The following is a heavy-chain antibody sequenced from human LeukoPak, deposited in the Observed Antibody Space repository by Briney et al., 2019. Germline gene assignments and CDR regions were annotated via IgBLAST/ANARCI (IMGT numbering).Heavy chain of an antibody. D-gene: IGHD3-10*01. CDR1: GFTFSTYW. CDR3: ARDLVLGSGSYGQ. J-gene: IGHJ4*02. V-gene: IGHV3-74*01. CDR2: IHGDGTFT. Sequence: PGGSLRPSCAASGFTFSTYWMHWVRQAPGKGLVWVSRIHGDGTFTSSADSVKGRFTISRDNAQNMVYLQMNSLRVEDTAVYYCARDLVLGSGSYGQWGQGTLVTVSS.